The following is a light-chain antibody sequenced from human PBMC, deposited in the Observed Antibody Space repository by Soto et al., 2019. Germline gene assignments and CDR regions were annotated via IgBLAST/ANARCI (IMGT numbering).Light chain of an antibody. CDR1: QSISSN. J-gene: IGKJ5*01. CDR3: QQYGSSEIT. V-gene: IGKV3-15*01. Sequence: ETVMTQSPATLSVSPGARAPLSCRARQSISSNLAWFPQKPGQAPRLLIYDASTMATGFPARFSGSGSGTDFALTISRLGPEDSAVYYCQQYGSSEITFGQGTRLEIK. CDR2: DAS.